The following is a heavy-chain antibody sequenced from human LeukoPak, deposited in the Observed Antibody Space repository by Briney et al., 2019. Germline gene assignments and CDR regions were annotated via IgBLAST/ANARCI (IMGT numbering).Heavy chain of an antibody. CDR2: IYYSGST. CDR3: ARVASARYDSLDY. Sequence: SETLSLTCTVSGGSISSSSYYWGWIRQPPGKGLEWNGSIYYSGSTYYNPSLKSRVTISVDTSKNQFSLKLSSVTAADTAVYYCARVASARYDSLDYWGQGTLVTVSS. CDR1: GGSISSSSYY. V-gene: IGHV4-39*01. D-gene: IGHD3-22*01. J-gene: IGHJ4*02.